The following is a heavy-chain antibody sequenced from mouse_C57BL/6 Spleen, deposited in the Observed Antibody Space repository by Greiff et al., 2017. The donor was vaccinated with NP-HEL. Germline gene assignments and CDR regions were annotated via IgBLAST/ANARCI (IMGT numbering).Heavy chain of an antibody. D-gene: IGHD1-1*01. J-gene: IGHJ1*03. CDR3: ARKSYYYGSSYIYWYFDV. Sequence: VQLQQSGPELVKPGASVKISCKASGYTFTDYYMNWVKQSHGKSLEWIGDINPNNGGTSYNQKFKGKATLTVDKSSSTAYMELRSLTSEDSAVYYCARKSYYYGSSYIYWYFDVWGTGTTVTVSS. CDR2: INPNNGGT. CDR1: GYTFTDYY. V-gene: IGHV1-26*01.